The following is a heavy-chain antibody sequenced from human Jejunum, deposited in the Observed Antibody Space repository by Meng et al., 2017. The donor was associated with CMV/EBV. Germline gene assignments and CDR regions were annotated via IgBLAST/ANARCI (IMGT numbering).Heavy chain of an antibody. D-gene: IGHD3-3*01. J-gene: IGHJ4*02. CDR3: VKDFAWSIDF. CDR2: INHDGTET. CDR1: GFRFSASG. Sequence: VLLVASGGWLFQPGVSVGLSCAADGFRFSASGMHWVRQDPGQGLVWVARINHDGTETIYRDSVRGRFTVSRDNTKNTVSLEMNSLRVEDTALHYCVKDFAWSIDFWGQGVLVTVSS. V-gene: IGHV3-74*01.